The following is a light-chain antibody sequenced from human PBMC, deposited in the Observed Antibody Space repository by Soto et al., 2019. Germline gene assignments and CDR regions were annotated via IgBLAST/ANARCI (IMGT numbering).Light chain of an antibody. CDR3: CSFAGSGTGV. CDR2: EVN. V-gene: IGLV2-23*02. J-gene: IGLJ1*01. CDR1: SSDIGSYNF. Sequence: QSAPTQPASVSGSPGQSIAISCSGASSDIGSYNFVSWYQQHPGKAPKLMISEVNKRPSGISNRFSGSKSGNTASLTISGLQAEDEADYYCCSFAGSGTGVFGTGTKVTVL.